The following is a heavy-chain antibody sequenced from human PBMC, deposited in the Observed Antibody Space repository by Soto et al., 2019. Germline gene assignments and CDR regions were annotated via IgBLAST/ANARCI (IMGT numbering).Heavy chain of an antibody. CDR1: GFTFSSDR. CDR2: IKQDGSEK. Sequence: EVQLVESGGGLVQPGGSLRLSCAASGFTFSSDRMSWVRQAPGKGLEWVANIKQDGSEKYYVDSVKGRFTISRDNAKTSLYLQMTSLRAEDTAVYFCARGSSAADWGQGTLVTVSS. V-gene: IGHV3-7*04. J-gene: IGHJ4*02. CDR3: ARGSSAAD. D-gene: IGHD6-25*01.